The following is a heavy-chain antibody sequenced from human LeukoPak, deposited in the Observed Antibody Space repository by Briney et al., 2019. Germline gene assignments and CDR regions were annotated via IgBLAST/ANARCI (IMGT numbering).Heavy chain of an antibody. CDR2: IYYSGST. Sequence: PSETLSLTCTVSGGSISSSSYYWGWIRQPPGKGLEWIGSIYYSGSTYYNPSLKSRVTISVDTSKNQFSLKLSSVTAADTAVYYCARGGVWLHNWFDPWGQGTLVTVSS. D-gene: IGHD5-12*01. V-gene: IGHV4-39*07. CDR3: ARGGVWLHNWFDP. CDR1: GGSISSSSYY. J-gene: IGHJ5*02.